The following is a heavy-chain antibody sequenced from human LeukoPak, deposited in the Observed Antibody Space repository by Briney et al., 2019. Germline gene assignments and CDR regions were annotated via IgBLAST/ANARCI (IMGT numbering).Heavy chain of an antibody. CDR1: GYTFTGYY. CDR3: ASTIQWLPYFDY. CDR2: INPNSGGT. D-gene: IGHD6-19*01. J-gene: IGHJ4*02. V-gene: IGHV1-2*02. Sequence: ASVKVSCKASGYTFTGYYIHWVRQAPGQGLEWMGWINPNSGGTYSAQKFQGRVTMTRDTSISTAYMELSRLRSDDTAVYYCASTIQWLPYFDYWGQGTLVTVSS.